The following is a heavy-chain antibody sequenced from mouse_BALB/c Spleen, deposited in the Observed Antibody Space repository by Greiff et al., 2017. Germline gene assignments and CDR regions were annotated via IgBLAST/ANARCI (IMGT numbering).Heavy chain of an antibody. V-gene: IGHV2-2*02. CDR1: GFSLTSYG. Sequence: VKLMESGPGLVQPSQSLSITCTVSGFSLTSYGVHWVRQSPGKGLEWLGVIWSGGSTDYNAAFISRLSISKDNSKSQVFFKMNSLQANDTAIYYCARKTRYGNLAMDYWGQGTSVTVSS. J-gene: IGHJ4*01. CDR2: IWSGGST. CDR3: ARKTRYGNLAMDY. D-gene: IGHD2-10*02.